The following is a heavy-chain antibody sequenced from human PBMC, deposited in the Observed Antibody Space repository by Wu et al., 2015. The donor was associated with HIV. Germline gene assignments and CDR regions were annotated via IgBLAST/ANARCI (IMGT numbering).Heavy chain of an antibody. V-gene: IGHV1-2*02. CDR2: INPNSGGT. CDR3: ARGSGSGWYATSYYYYGMDV. CDR1: GYTFTGYY. J-gene: IGHJ6*02. D-gene: IGHD6-19*01. Sequence: QVQLVQSGAEVKKPGASVKVSCKASGYTFTGYYMHWVRQAPGQGLEWMGWINPNSGGTNYAQKFQGRVTMTRDTSISTAYMELSRLRSDDTAVYYCARGSGSGWYATSYYYYGMDVWGQRATVTGLL.